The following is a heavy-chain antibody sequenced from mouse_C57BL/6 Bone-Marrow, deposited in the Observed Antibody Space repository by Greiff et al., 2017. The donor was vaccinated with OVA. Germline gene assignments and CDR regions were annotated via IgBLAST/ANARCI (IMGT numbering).Heavy chain of an antibody. CDR1: GFNIKDDY. D-gene: IGHD2-1*01. V-gene: IGHV14-4*01. CDR3: TTWPYGNFVYFDY. J-gene: IGHJ2*01. Sequence: VQLKQSGAELVRPGASVKLSCTASGFNIKDDYMHWVKQRPEQGLEWIGWIDPENGDTEYASKFQGKATITADTTSNTAYLQLSSLTSEDTAVYYCTTWPYGNFVYFDYWGQGTTLTVSS. CDR2: IDPENGDT.